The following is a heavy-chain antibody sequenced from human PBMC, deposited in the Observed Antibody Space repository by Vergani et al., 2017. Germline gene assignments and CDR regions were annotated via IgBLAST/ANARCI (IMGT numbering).Heavy chain of an antibody. V-gene: IGHV4-34*01. CDR2: INHSGST. CDR3: ARVAVAGTRDY. Sequence: QVQLQQWGAGLLKPSETLSLTCAVYGGSFSGYYWCWIRQPLGKGLEGIGEINHSGSTNYNPSLKSRVTISVDTSKNQFALKLSSVTAADTAVYYCARVAVAGTRDYWGQGTLVTVSS. CDR1: GGSFSGYY. D-gene: IGHD6-19*01. J-gene: IGHJ4*02.